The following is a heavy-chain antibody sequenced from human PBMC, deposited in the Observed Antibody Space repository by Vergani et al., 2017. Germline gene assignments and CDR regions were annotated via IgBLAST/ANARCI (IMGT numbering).Heavy chain of an antibody. CDR2: ISSSSYI. CDR3: ARARRDGYDNWFDP. Sequence: EVQLVESGGGLVKPGGSLRLSCAASGFTFSSYSMNWVRQAPGKGLEWVSSISSSSYIYYADSVKGRFTISRDNAKNSLYLQMNSLRAEDTAVYYCARARRDGYDNWFDPWGQGTLVTVSS. D-gene: IGHD5-24*01. CDR1: GFTFSSYS. J-gene: IGHJ5*02. V-gene: IGHV3-21*04.